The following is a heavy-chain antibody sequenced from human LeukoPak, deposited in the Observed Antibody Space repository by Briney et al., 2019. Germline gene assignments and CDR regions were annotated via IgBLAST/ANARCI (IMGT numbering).Heavy chain of an antibody. D-gene: IGHD4-17*01. CDR3: AKDQPPDYGDCLDWFDP. CDR2: ISGSGGST. V-gene: IGHV3-23*01. J-gene: IGHJ5*02. CDR1: GFTFSSYA. Sequence: GGSLRLSCAASGFTFSSYAMSWVRQAPGKGLEWVSAISGSGGSTYYADSVKGRFTISRDNSKNTLYLQMNSLRAEDTAVYYCAKDQPPDYGDCLDWFDPWGQGTLVTVSS.